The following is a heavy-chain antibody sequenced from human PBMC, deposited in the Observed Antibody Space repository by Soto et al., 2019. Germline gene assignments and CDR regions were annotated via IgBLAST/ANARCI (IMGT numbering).Heavy chain of an antibody. V-gene: IGHV4-34*01. D-gene: IGHD3-10*01. CDR3: ARGRRFTSGAYRASYNSGLDV. J-gene: IGHJ6*02. CDR1: SGSFGDYS. CDR2: IDHSGST. Sequence: KTSETLSLTCDVYSGSFGDYSCNWIRQPPGKGLEWIGEIDHSGSTTYNPSLKSRVTMSVYTPKKQFSLKLSSVTAADTAVYYCARGRRFTSGAYRASYNSGLDVWGQGTTVTVSS.